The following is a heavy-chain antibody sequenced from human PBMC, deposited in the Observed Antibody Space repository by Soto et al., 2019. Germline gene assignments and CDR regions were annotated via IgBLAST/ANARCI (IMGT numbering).Heavy chain of an antibody. CDR2: MNPNSGNT. V-gene: IGHV1-8*01. CDR3: ARESRGGNSAY. J-gene: IGHJ4*02. D-gene: IGHD2-15*01. Sequence: QVQLVQSGAEVKKPGASVKVSCKASGYTFTSYDINWVRQATGQGLEWMGWMNPNSGNTHYAQQFQGRVTMTRNTSISTAYMELSSPSSEDTAVYYCARESRGGNSAYWGQRTLVAVSA. CDR1: GYTFTSYD.